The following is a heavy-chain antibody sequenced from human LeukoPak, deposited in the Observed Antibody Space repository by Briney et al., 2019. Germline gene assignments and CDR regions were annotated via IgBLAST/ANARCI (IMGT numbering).Heavy chain of an antibody. CDR2: IKQDGSEK. V-gene: IGHV3-7*01. D-gene: IGHD3-3*01. J-gene: IGHJ4*02. CDR1: GFTFSSYW. Sequence: GGSLRLSCAASGFTFSSYWMSWVRQAPGKGLEWVANIKQDGSEKYYVDSVKGRFTISRDNAKNSLYLQMNSLRAEDTAVYYCARDATNSYYDFWSGYLAYWAQGTLVTVS. CDR3: ARDATNSYYDFWSGYLAY.